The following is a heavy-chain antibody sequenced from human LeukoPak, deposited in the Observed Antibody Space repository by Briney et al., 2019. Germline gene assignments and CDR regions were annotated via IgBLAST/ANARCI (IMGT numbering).Heavy chain of an antibody. J-gene: IGHJ4*02. Sequence: KPSETLSLTCTVSGASISSYYWSWIRQPPGQGLEWIGYIYYTGTTNYNPSHRSRVTISLDTSKNQFSLRLTSATAADAAIYYCAAGHPVYFNFWGQGTLVTVSS. V-gene: IGHV4-59*08. CDR2: IYYTGTT. CDR3: AAGHPVYFNF. CDR1: GASISSYY.